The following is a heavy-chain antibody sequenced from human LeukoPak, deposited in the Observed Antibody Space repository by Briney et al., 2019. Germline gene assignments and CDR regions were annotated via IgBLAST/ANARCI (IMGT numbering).Heavy chain of an antibody. V-gene: IGHV1-2*06. D-gene: IGHD2-15*01. Sequence: ASVKVSCKASGYTLTAYYIYWVREAPGQGLEWVGRINPNSGGTDYAQNFQGRVTMTRDTSISTAYMELSRLRSDDTAVYYCARGYCSGGTCYLVENWLDPWGQGIQVTVSS. J-gene: IGHJ5*02. CDR3: ARGYCSGGTCYLVENWLDP. CDR1: GYTLTAYY. CDR2: INPNSGGT.